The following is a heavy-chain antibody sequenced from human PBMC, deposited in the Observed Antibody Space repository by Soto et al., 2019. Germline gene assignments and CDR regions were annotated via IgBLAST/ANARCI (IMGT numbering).Heavy chain of an antibody. CDR1: GFSLSTSGVG. CDR3: AHIVDTAMVLDY. V-gene: IGHV2-5*02. Sequence: QITLKESGPTLVKPTQTLTLTCTFSGFSLSTSGVGVGWIRQPPGKALEWLALLYWDDDKRYSPSLKSMLTITKHTTKNQVVLTMTNMDPVHTATYYCAHIVDTAMVLDYWGQGTLVTVSS. D-gene: IGHD5-18*01. J-gene: IGHJ4*02. CDR2: LYWDDDK.